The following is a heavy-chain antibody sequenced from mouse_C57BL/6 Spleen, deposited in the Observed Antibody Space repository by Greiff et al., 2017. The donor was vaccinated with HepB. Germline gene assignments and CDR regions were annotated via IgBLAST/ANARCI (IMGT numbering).Heavy chain of an antibody. Sequence: VMLVESGAELARPGASVKLSCKASGYTFTSYGISWVKQRTGQGLEWIGEIYPRSGNTYYNEKFKGKATLTADKSSSTAYMELRSLTSEDSAVYFCARRPAQAGFAYWGQGTLVTVSA. J-gene: IGHJ3*01. V-gene: IGHV1-81*01. D-gene: IGHD3-2*02. CDR3: ARRPAQAGFAY. CDR2: IYPRSGNT. CDR1: GYTFTSYG.